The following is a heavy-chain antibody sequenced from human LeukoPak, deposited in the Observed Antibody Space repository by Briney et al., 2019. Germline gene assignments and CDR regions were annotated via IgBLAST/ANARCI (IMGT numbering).Heavy chain of an antibody. CDR2: ISGSSGTR. J-gene: IGHJ4*02. CDR3: ARAPYTSGWYRGDNDY. V-gene: IGHV3-48*01. Sequence: PGGSLRLPCAASGFTFSSYSMNWVRQAPGKGLEWVSYISGSSGTRYYADSVKGRFTISRDNAKNSLYLQMNSLRAEDTAVYYCARAPYTSGWYRGDNDYWGQGTLVTVSS. D-gene: IGHD6-19*01. CDR1: GFTFSSYS.